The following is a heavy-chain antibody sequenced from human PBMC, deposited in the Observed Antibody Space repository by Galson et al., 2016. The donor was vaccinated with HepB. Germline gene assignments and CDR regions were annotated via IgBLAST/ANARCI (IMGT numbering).Heavy chain of an antibody. V-gene: IGHV3-23*01. CDR1: GFTFSSYA. J-gene: IGHJ4*02. Sequence: SLRLSCAASGFTFSSYAMSWVRQSPGEGLEWVSSISSSGEHISYADSVKGRFTISRDNSKNTVSLLMSILRADDTAIYYCAKVGFSDLDYWGQGTLVTVSS. CDR3: AKVGFSDLDY. CDR2: ISSSGEHI. D-gene: IGHD1-26*01.